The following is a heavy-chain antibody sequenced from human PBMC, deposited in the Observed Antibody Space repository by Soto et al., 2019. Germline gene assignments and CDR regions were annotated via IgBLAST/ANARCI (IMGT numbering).Heavy chain of an antibody. Sequence: QVQLVESGGGVVQPGRSLRLSCAASGFTFSSYGMHWVRQAPGKGLEWVAVISYDGSNKYYADSVKGRFTISRDNSKNTMYLQMNSLRAEDTAVYYCSKGRGYGAGTINCWGQGTLGTVSS. J-gene: IGHJ4*01. CDR3: SKGRGYGAGTINC. CDR2: ISYDGSNK. D-gene: IGHD1-7*01. V-gene: IGHV3-30*18. CDR1: GFTFSSYG.